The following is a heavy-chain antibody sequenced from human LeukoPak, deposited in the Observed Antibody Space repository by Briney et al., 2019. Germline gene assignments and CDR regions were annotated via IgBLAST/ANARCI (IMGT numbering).Heavy chain of an antibody. CDR3: ARENGDYVIDY. CDR2: IKQDGSEK. D-gene: IGHD4-17*01. V-gene: IGHV3-7*03. CDR1: GFTFSSYW. J-gene: IGHJ4*02. Sequence: SGGSLRLSCAASGFTFSSYWMSWVRQAPGKGLEWVANIKQDGSEKYYVDSVKGRFTISRDNAKNSLYLQMDSLRAEDTAVYYCARENGDYVIDYWGQGTLVTVSS.